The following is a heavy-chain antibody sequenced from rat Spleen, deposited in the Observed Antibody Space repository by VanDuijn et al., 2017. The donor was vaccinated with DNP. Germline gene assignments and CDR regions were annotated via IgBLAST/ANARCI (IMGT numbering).Heavy chain of an antibody. D-gene: IGHD1-10*01. CDR1: GFTFSDYN. CDR3: ARPIYNNPGGFAY. J-gene: IGHJ3*01. CDR2: IADDGSNT. V-gene: IGHV5-7*01. Sequence: EVQLVESGGGVVQPGRSLKLSCAASGFTFSDYNLAWVRQAPKKGLEWVATIADDGSNTYYRDSVKGRFTISRDNAKSTLYLQMDSLRSEDTATYYCARPIYNNPGGFAYWGQGTLVTVSS.